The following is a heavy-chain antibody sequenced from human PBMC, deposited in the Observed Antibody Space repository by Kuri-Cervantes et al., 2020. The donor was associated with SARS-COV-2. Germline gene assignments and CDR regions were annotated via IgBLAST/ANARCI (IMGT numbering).Heavy chain of an antibody. Sequence: GESLKISCAASGFTFSSYWMSWVRQAPGKGLEWVASINQDGSEKYYVDSVKDRFTISRDTAKNSLYLQMNSLRAEDTAVYYCAKDIGYQLPLCWGQGTLVTVSS. V-gene: IGHV3-7*01. J-gene: IGHJ4*02. D-gene: IGHD2-2*01. CDR2: INQDGSEK. CDR1: GFTFSSYW. CDR3: AKDIGYQLPLC.